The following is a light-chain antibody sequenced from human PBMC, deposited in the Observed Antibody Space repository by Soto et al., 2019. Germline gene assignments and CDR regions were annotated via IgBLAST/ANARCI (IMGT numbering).Light chain of an antibody. CDR2: GAS. CDR3: QQYHNWPPIT. CDR1: QSVSSN. J-gene: IGKJ5*01. V-gene: IGKV3-15*01. Sequence: EIVMTPSPATLSVSPGERATLSCRASQSVSSNLAWSQQTPGQAPRLLIYGASTRATGIPARFSGSGSGTEFTLTISSLQSEDFAVYYCQQYHNWPPITFGQGTRLEIK.